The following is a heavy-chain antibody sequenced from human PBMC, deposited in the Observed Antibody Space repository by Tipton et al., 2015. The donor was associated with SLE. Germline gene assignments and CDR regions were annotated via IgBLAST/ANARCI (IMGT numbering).Heavy chain of an antibody. D-gene: IGHD3-9*01. CDR3: ARLEVEGGNYDPWTEGDY. V-gene: IGHV4-39*07. CDR1: GASISGNTFY. J-gene: IGHJ4*02. CDR2: IYHTGSLLDSGTT. Sequence: TLSLTCTVSGASISGNTFYWGWIRQPPGKGLQWIGNIYHTGSLLDSGTTYYNPSLTSRVTISVDTSKNQFSLKLNSVTAADTAVYYCARLEVEGGNYDPWTEGDYWGQGTLVTVSS.